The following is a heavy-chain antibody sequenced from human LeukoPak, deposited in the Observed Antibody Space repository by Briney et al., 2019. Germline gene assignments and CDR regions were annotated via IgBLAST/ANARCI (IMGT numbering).Heavy chain of an antibody. V-gene: IGHV4-59*12. J-gene: IGHJ4*02. Sequence: PSETLSLTCTVSGASLNDYYWSWIRQPPGKALEWVGFIHSSGSANSTPSLTSRVTISIDTSKNQFSLNLRSLTAADPAVYFCASGAADGYNFGFDYWGQGTLAAVSS. CDR1: GASLNDYY. CDR3: ASGAADGYNFGFDY. D-gene: IGHD5-24*01. CDR2: IHSSGSA.